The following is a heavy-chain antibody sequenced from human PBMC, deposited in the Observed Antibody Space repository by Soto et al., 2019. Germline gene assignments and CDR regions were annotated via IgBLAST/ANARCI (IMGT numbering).Heavy chain of an antibody. J-gene: IGHJ4*02. D-gene: IGHD3-22*01. CDR2: ISAYNGNT. Sequence: ASVKVSCKASGYTFTSYGISWVRQAPGQGLEWMGWISAYNGNTNYAQKLQGRVTMTTDTSTSTAYMELRSLRSDDTAVYYCAIDYYDSSGYYCSIKHWGQGNPVTVSS. CDR3: AIDYYDSSGYYCSIKH. V-gene: IGHV1-18*01. CDR1: GYTFTSYG.